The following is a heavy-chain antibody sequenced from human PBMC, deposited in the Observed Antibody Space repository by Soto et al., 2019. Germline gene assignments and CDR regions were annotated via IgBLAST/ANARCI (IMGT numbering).Heavy chain of an antibody. CDR2: ISWNSGSI. Sequence: EVQLVESGGGLVQPGRSLRLSCAASGFTFDDYAMHWVGQAPGKGLEWVSGISWNSGSIGYADSVKGRFTISRDNAKNSLYLQMNSLRAEDTALYYCAKDMSVGAHDAFDIWGQGTMVTVSS. D-gene: IGHD2-15*01. CDR1: GFTFDDYA. J-gene: IGHJ3*02. CDR3: AKDMSVGAHDAFDI. V-gene: IGHV3-9*01.